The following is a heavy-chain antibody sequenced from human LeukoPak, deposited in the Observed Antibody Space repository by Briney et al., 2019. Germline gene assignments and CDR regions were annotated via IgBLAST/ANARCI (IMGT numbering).Heavy chain of an antibody. Sequence: SETLSLICAVSGGPFSGYYWTWIRQPPGKGLERIGEIHHSGNTNYNPSLNDRATMSLNTSNNQVYLTLISVTAADTAVYYCARGPFCSGGACRDDAFDIWGQGTMVTVSS. CDR3: ARGPFCSGGACRDDAFDI. D-gene: IGHD2-15*01. V-gene: IGHV4-34*01. CDR1: GGPFSGYY. J-gene: IGHJ3*02. CDR2: IHHSGNT.